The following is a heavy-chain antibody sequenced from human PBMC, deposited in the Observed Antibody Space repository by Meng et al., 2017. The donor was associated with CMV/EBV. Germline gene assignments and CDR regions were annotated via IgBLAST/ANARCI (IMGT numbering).Heavy chain of an antibody. J-gene: IGHJ4*02. V-gene: IGHV2-5*02. CDR1: GFPLSTSGVG. CDR2: IYWDDDK. CDR3: AHRLHGSGSYYPYYFDY. D-gene: IGHD3-10*01. Sequence: QITLKESGPTPVKPNTTLTLTCTLSGFPLSTSGVGVGWIRQPPGKDLEWLALIYWDDDKRYSPSLKSRLTITKDTSKNQVVLTMTNMDPVDTATYYCAHRLHGSGSYYPYYFDYWGQGTLVTVSS.